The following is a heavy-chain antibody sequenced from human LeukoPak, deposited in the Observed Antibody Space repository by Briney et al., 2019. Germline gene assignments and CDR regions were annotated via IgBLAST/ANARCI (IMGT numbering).Heavy chain of an antibody. Sequence: EGSLRLSCAASGFTFSSYGMHWVRQAPGKGLEWVAVISYDGSNKYYADSVKGRFTISRDNSKNTLYLQMNSLRAEDTAVYYCARDKYFDYWGQGTLVTVSS. CDR3: ARDKYFDY. CDR2: ISYDGSNK. J-gene: IGHJ4*02. V-gene: IGHV3-30*03. CDR1: GFTFSSYG.